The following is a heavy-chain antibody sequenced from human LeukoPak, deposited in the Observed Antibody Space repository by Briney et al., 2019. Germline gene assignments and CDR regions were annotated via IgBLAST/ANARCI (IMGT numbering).Heavy chain of an antibody. V-gene: IGHV3-74*03. CDR1: GFTFNRYW. CDR2: ISPDGNSA. J-gene: IGHJ4*02. D-gene: IGHD3-3*01. CDR3: AKGDFGVVITNFDY. Sequence: GGSLRLSCAASGFTFNRYWMHWVRQAPGKGLVWVSRISPDGNSATYADSVKGRFTISRDNAKNTLYLQMNSLRAEDTALYYCAKGDFGVVITNFDYWGQGTLVTVSS.